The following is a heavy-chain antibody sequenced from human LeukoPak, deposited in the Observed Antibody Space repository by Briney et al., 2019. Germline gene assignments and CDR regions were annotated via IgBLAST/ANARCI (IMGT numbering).Heavy chain of an antibody. CDR3: ARDLGYRTTRYFDY. V-gene: IGHV3-7*01. CDR1: GFTFSSYW. CDR2: IKQDGSEK. J-gene: IGHJ4*02. D-gene: IGHD2-8*01. Sequence: GGSLRLSCAASGFTFSSYWMSWVRQAPGKGLEWVANIKQDGSEKYYVDSVKGRFTISRGNAKNSLYLQMNSLRAEDTAVYYCARDLGYRTTRYFDYWGQGTLVTVSS.